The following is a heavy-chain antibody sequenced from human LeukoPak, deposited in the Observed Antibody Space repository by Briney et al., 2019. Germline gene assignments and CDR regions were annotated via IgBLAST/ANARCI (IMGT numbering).Heavy chain of an antibody. CDR2: IWYDVSDK. J-gene: IGHJ4*02. V-gene: IGHV3-33*06. CDR3: AKARGGSYAFDS. CDR1: GFTFSSYG. Sequence: GGSLRLSCAASGFTFSSYGMHWVRQAPGKGLEWVAVIWYDVSDKYYADSVKGRFTISRDNSKNTLYRQMNSLRAADPAVSSCAKARGGSYAFDSWGQGTLVTVSS. D-gene: IGHD1-26*01.